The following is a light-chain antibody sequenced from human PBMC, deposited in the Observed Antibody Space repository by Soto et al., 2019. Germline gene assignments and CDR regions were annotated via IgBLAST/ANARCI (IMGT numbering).Light chain of an antibody. J-gene: IGLJ3*02. CDR2: GNN. CDR3: QAYDNSLSAWV. Sequence: QSVLTQPPSVSGAPGQRITISCSGSSSNIGAAYDVHWYQHSPGTAHQLLISGNNNRPSGVPDRFSGSKSGTSASLTIGGLQAEDEADYYCQAYDNSLSAWVFGGGTKLTVL. V-gene: IGLV1-40*01. CDR1: SSNIGAAYD.